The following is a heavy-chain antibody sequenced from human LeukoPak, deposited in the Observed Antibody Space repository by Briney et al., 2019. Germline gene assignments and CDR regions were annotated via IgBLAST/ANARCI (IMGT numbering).Heavy chain of an antibody. CDR3: ARDTRGGGTMVRGTRIDY. J-gene: IGHJ4*02. V-gene: IGHV3-21*01. D-gene: IGHD3-10*01. CDR2: ISSSSSYI. Sequence: PGGSLRLSCAASGFTFSSYSMNWVRQAPGKGLEWVSSISSSSSYIYYADSVKGRFTISRDNAKNSLYLQMNSLRAEDTAVYYCARDTRGGGTMVRGTRIDYWGQGTLVTVYS. CDR1: GFTFSSYS.